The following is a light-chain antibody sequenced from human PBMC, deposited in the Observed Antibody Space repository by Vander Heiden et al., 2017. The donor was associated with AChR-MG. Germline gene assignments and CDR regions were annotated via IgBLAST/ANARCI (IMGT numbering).Light chain of an antibody. J-gene: IGKJ2*01. CDR3: QQDNSYPYT. V-gene: IGKV1-5*01. CDR2: NAS. CDR1: QSISYW. Sequence: DLQKTLSPSPLSASVGDRVTITCRASQSISYWLAWYQQEPGKAPKLLIYNASSLQTGVPSRFSGSGSGTEFTLTISSLQPDDSATYYCQQDNSYPYTFGQGTKLEIK.